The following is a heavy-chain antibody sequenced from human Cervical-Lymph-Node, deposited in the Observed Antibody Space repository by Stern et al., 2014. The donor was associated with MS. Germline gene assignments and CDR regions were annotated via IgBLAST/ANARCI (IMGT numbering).Heavy chain of an antibody. V-gene: IGHV5-51*03. CDR3: GPPSRGRVITSSDKPIDTAYLQWRGLKASDSGSYYCARGAPPEN. CDR2: IYPSDAET. J-gene: IGHJ4*02. D-gene: IGHD6-19*01. Sequence: EVQLVESGAEVKKPGASLKISCKTAGYTFTNYGIGWVRQTPGKGLEWMGIIYPSDAETSYTQSFQCPVIISAGKSISPAYMGRMGPICPMDSDPGHGPPSRGRVITSSDKPIDTAYLQWRGLKASDSGSYYCARGAPPENWGQGTLVTVSS. CDR1: GYTFTNYG.